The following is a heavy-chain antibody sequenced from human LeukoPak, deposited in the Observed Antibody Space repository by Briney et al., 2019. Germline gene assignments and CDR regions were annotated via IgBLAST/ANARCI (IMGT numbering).Heavy chain of an antibody. J-gene: IGHJ4*02. CDR1: GGSISSYY. Sequence: PSETLSLTCIVSGGSISSYYWSWIRQPPGKGLEWIGYIYYSGSTNYNPSLKGRVTISVDTSKNQFSLKLSSVTAADTAVYYCARGLMMAVAGRGKFHYWGQGTLVTVSS. V-gene: IGHV4-59*01. CDR3: ARGLMMAVAGRGKFHY. CDR2: IYYSGST. D-gene: IGHD6-13*01.